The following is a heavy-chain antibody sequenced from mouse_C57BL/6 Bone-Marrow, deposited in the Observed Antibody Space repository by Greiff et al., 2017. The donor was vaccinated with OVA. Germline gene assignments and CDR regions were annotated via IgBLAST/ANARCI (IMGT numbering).Heavy chain of an antibody. V-gene: IGHV1-69*01. D-gene: IGHD1-1*01. J-gene: IGHJ2*01. Sequence: QVQLQQPGAELVMPGASVKLSCKASGYTFTSYWMHWVKQRPGQGLEWIGEIDPSDSYTNYNQKFKGKSTLTVDKSSSTAYMQLSSLTSEDSAVYYGARSGYYGPYYFDYWGQGTTLTVSS. CDR2: IDPSDSYT. CDR3: ARSGYYGPYYFDY. CDR1: GYTFTSYW.